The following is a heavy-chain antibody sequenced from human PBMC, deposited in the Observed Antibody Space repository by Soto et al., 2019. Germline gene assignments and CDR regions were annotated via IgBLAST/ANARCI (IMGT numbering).Heavy chain of an antibody. D-gene: IGHD6-19*01. CDR1: GDSIGTFY. V-gene: IGHV4-38-2*02. CDR2: IYHSGST. CDR3: AKRIAVAGTRGAFDI. Sequence: ASETLSLTCTVSGDSIGTFYWSWIRQPPGKGLEWIGSIYHSGSTYYNPSLKSRVTISVDTSKNQFSLKLSSVTAADTAVYYCAKRIAVAGTRGAFDIWGQGTMVTVSS. J-gene: IGHJ3*02.